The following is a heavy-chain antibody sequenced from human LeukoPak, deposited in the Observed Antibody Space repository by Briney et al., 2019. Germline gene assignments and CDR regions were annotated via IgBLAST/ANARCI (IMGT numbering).Heavy chain of an antibody. V-gene: IGHV3-74*01. J-gene: IGHJ5*02. CDR1: GFTFSTYW. D-gene: IGHD2-15*01. Sequence: PGESLRLSCAASGFTFSTYWMHWVRQAPGKGLVWVSRINSDGSSTRYADSVEGRFTISRDNAKNTLYLQMNSLRAEDTAVYYCARDLCSGGSCYYNNWFDPWGQGTLVTVSS. CDR3: ARDLCSGGSCYYNNWFDP. CDR2: INSDGSST.